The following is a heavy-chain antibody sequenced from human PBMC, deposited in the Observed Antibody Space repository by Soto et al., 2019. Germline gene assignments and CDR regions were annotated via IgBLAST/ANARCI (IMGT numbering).Heavy chain of an antibody. CDR1: GFTFSSYA. CDR3: AKSPYQLPSFFDY. Sequence: EVQLLESGGGLVQPGGSLRLSCAASGFTFSSYAMSWVRQAPGKGLEWVSAISGSGGSTYYAGSVKGRFTISRDNSKNTLYLEMNSLRAEDTAVYYCAKSPYQLPSFFDYWGQGTLVTGSS. J-gene: IGHJ4*02. V-gene: IGHV3-23*01. D-gene: IGHD2-2*01. CDR2: ISGSGGST.